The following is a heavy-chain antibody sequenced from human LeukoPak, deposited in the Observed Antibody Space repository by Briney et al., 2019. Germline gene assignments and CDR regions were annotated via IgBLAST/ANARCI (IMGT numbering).Heavy chain of an antibody. CDR1: GFTFSDYY. J-gene: IGHJ4*02. D-gene: IGHD3-16*01. CDR3: ATSLAGGEY. CDR2: IKQDGSER. Sequence: GGSLRLSCAASGFTFSDYYMSWVRQVPGKGLEWVANIKQDGSERYYADSVKGRFTISRDNAKNSLYLQMNSLRAEDTAVYYCATSLAGGEYWGQGTLVTVSS. V-gene: IGHV3-7*01.